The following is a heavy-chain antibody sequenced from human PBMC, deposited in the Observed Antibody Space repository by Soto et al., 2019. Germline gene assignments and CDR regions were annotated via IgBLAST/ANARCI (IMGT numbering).Heavy chain of an antibody. D-gene: IGHD2-15*01. CDR2: ISGSGGST. J-gene: IGHJ3*02. Sequence: EVQLLESGGGLVQPGGSLRLSCAASGFTFSSYAMSWVRQAPGKGLEWVSAISGSGGSTYYADSVKGRFTISRDNSKNTLYQQMNSLRAEDTAVYYCAKGGGYCSGGSCYLGDAFDIWGQGTMVTVSS. CDR1: GFTFSSYA. CDR3: AKGGGYCSGGSCYLGDAFDI. V-gene: IGHV3-23*01.